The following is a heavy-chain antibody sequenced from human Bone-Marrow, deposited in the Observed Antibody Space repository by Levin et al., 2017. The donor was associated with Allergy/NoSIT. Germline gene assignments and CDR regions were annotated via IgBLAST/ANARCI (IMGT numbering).Heavy chain of an antibody. D-gene: IGHD3-3*01. J-gene: IGHJ4*02. CDR3: AHSSLLAPRTDFDY. V-gene: IGHV2-5*01. CDR2: IYWNDEK. Sequence: SGPTLVKPTQTLTLTCTFSGFSLSTSGPGVGWIRPPPGKALEWLAFIYWNDEKHYSPSLETRLTITKDSSRNQVILTMTNMDPVDTATYYCAHSSLLAPRTDFDYWGQGTLVTVS. CDR1: GFSLSTSGPG.